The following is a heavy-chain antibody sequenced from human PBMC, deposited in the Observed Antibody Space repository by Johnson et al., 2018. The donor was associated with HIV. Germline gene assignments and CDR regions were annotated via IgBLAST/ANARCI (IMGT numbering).Heavy chain of an antibody. Sequence: VQLVESGGGLMQPGGSLRLSCVASGFTVSNNFMSWVRQAPGKGLVWVSGINWNGGSTGYADSVKGRFTISRDNAKNSLYLQMNSLRAEDTALYYCAGGRIGAFDIWGQGTMVTVSS. CDR2: INWNGGST. CDR1: GFTVSNNF. V-gene: IGHV3-20*04. CDR3: AGGRIGAFDI. D-gene: IGHD2-15*01. J-gene: IGHJ3*02.